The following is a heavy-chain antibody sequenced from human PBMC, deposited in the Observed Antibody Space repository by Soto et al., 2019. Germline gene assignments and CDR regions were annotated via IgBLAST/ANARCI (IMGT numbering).Heavy chain of an antibody. Sequence: PGGSLRLSCAASGFTFSTYTMNWVRQAPGKGLVWVSSISSSSSYIYYADSVKGRFTISRDNAKNSLSLQMNSLRAEDTAVYYCARDSYGSGSFYPNWSQGALVTVSS. D-gene: IGHD3-10*01. V-gene: IGHV3-21*01. CDR2: ISSSSSYI. J-gene: IGHJ4*02. CDR1: GFTFSTYT. CDR3: ARDSYGSGSFYPN.